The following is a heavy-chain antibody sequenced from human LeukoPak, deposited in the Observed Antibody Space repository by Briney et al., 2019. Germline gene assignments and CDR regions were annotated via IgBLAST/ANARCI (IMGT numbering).Heavy chain of an antibody. J-gene: IGHJ6*03. D-gene: IGHD3-10*01. CDR2: INHSGGT. V-gene: IGHV4-34*01. CDR3: ARTKYYYGSGSVYYYYYMDV. Sequence: PSETLSLTCAVYGGSFSGYYWSWIRQPPGKGLEWIGEINHSGGTNYNPSLKSRVTISVDTSKNQFSLKLSSVTAADTAVYYCARTKYYYGSGSVYYYYYMDVWGKGTTVTISS. CDR1: GGSFSGYY.